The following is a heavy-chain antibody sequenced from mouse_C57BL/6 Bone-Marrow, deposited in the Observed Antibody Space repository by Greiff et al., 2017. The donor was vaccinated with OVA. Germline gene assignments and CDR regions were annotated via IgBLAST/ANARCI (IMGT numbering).Heavy chain of an antibody. J-gene: IGHJ4*01. CDR3: ARSMGDGYHDYYAMDY. CDR2: IYPRDGST. CDR1: GYTFTSYD. Sequence: VQLQQSGPELVKPGASVKLSCKASGYTFTSYDINWVKQRPGQGLEWIGWIYPRDGSTKYNEKFKGKATLTVDTSSSTAYMELHSLTSEDSAVYFCARSMGDGYHDYYAMDYGGQGTSVTVSS. D-gene: IGHD2-3*01. V-gene: IGHV1-85*01.